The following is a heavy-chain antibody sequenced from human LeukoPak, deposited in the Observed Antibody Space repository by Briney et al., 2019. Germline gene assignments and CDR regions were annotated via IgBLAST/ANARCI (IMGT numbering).Heavy chain of an antibody. CDR3: ASGASSPTDY. CDR1: GGSISSSSYY. V-gene: IGHV4-39*07. D-gene: IGHD6-13*01. J-gene: IGHJ4*02. CDR2: IYYSGST. Sequence: SETLSLTCTVSGGSISSSSYYWGWIRQPPGKGLEWIGSIYYSGSTYYNPSLKSRVTISVDTSKNQFSLKLSSVTAADTAVYYCASGASSPTDYWGQGTLVTVSS.